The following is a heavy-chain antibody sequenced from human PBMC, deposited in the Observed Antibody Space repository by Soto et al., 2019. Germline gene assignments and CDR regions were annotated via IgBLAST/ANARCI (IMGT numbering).Heavy chain of an antibody. CDR1: GFTFSTYW. J-gene: IGHJ4*02. V-gene: IGHV3-7*01. CDR2: IKQDGSEK. D-gene: IGHD6-13*01. CDR3: PRDRFLGVAAAGLAFDY. Sequence: PGGSLRLSXAAAGFTFSTYWMSWVRQAPGKGLEWVANIKQDGSEKYYVDSVKGRFTISRDNAKNSLYLQMNSLRAEDTAVYYCPRDRFLGVAAAGLAFDYWGQGTLVTVSS.